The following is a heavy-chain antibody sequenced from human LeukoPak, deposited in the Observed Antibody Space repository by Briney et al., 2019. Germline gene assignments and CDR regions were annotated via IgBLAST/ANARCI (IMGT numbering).Heavy chain of an antibody. D-gene: IGHD2-8*02. CDR1: GCMYSIYG. CDR3: ARHNNDWGWDY. Sequence: GGSLRLFCAASGCMYSIYGLHWVRQAPGKGLEWVAVIWPDGSIQYYADSMKGRFTISRDNSKNTLYLQLNGLRADDSAVYYCARHNNDWGWDYWGQGAQVTVSS. V-gene: IGHV3-33*01. J-gene: IGHJ4*02. CDR2: IWPDGSIQ.